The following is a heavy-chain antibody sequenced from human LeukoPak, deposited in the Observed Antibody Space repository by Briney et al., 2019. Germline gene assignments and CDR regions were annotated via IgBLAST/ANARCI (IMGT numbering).Heavy chain of an antibody. CDR3: ADYDSSGYYYDVGY. CDR1: GFTFSSYW. J-gene: IGHJ4*02. V-gene: IGHV3-7*03. Sequence: GGSLRLSCAASGFTFSSYWMSWVRQAPGKGLEWVANIKQDGSEKYYVDSVKGRFTISRDNSKNTLYLQMNSLRAEDTAVYYCADYDSSGYYYDVGYWGQGTLVTVSS. CDR2: IKQDGSEK. D-gene: IGHD3-22*01.